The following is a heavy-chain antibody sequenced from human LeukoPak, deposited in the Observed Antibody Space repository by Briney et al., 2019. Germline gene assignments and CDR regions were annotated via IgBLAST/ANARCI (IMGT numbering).Heavy chain of an antibody. V-gene: IGHV1-69*05. J-gene: IGHJ4*02. CDR2: IIPIFGTA. CDR1: GGTFSSHA. Sequence: SVKVSCKASGGTFSSHAISWVRQAPGQGLEWMGGIIPIFGTANYAQKFQGRVTITTDESTSTAYMELSSLRSEDTAVYYCARSWQGYSYALNYWGQGTLVTVSS. D-gene: IGHD5-18*01. CDR3: ARSWQGYSYALNY.